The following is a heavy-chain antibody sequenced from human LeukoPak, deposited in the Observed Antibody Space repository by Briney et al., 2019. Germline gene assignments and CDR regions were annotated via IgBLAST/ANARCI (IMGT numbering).Heavy chain of an antibody. CDR1: GYTFTGYY. Sequence: ASVKVSCKASGYTFTGYYMHWVRQAPRQGLEWMGWIKPNSGGTNYAQKLQGRVTMTTDTSTSTAYMELSRLKSDDTAVYYCARQIWTAAVYNMFDYWGQGTLVTVSS. J-gene: IGHJ4*02. CDR2: IKPNSGGT. V-gene: IGHV1-2*02. D-gene: IGHD6-13*01. CDR3: ARQIWTAAVYNMFDY.